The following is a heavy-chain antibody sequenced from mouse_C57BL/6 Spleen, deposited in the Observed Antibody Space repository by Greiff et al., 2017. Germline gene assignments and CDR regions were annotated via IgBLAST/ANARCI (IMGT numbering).Heavy chain of an antibody. CDR1: GYTFTSYW. J-gene: IGHJ4*01. D-gene: IGHD4-1*02. CDR2: IDPSDSYT. CDR3: ARSGYGQLGKYAMDY. V-gene: IGHV1-50*01. Sequence: QVQLQQPGAELVKPGASVKLSCKASGYTFTSYWMQWVKQRPGQGLEWIGEIDPSDSYTNYNQKFKGKATLTVDTSSSTAYMQLSSLTSEDSAVYYCARSGYGQLGKYAMDYWGQGTSVTVSS.